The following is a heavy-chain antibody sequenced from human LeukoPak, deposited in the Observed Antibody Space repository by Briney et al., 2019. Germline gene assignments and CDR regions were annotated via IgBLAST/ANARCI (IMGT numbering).Heavy chain of an antibody. V-gene: IGHV4-34*01. CDR1: GGSFSGYY. D-gene: IGHD6-13*01. Sequence: SETLSLTCAVYGGSFSGYYWSWIRQPPGKGLEWIGEINQSGSTKYNPSLKSRVTISVDTSKNQFSLKLSSVTAADTAVYYCARDHGYSSSWYESNWFDPWGQGTLVTVSS. CDR2: INQSGST. J-gene: IGHJ5*02. CDR3: ARDHGYSSSWYESNWFDP.